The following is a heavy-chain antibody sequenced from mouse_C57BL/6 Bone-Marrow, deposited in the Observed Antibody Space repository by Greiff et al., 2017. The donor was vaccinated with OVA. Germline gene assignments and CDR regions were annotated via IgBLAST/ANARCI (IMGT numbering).Heavy chain of an antibody. D-gene: IGHD2-3*01. CDR2: IYPRSGNT. CDR1: GYTFTRYG. J-gene: IGHJ3*01. V-gene: IGHV1-81*01. Sequence: QVQLQQSGAELARPGASVKLSCKASGYTFTRYGISWVKQRTGQGLEWIGEIYPRSGNTYYNEKFKGKATLTADKSSSTAYMELRSLTSEDSAVYFCARDDGYYAWFAYWGQGTLVTVSA. CDR3: ARDDGYYAWFAY.